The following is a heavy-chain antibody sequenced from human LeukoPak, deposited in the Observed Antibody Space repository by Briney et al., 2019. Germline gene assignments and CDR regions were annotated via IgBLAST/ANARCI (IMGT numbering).Heavy chain of an antibody. CDR3: AKETRLRNLRGNTADYFDY. Sequence: GGSLRLSCEASGFTFSSYGMHWVRQAPGKGLEWVAVISYDGSNKYYADSVKGRFTISRDNSKNTLYLQMNSLRAEDTAVYYCAKETRLRNLRGNTADYFDYWGQGTLVTVSS. D-gene: IGHD4-17*01. CDR2: ISYDGSNK. J-gene: IGHJ4*02. V-gene: IGHV3-30*18. CDR1: GFTFSSYG.